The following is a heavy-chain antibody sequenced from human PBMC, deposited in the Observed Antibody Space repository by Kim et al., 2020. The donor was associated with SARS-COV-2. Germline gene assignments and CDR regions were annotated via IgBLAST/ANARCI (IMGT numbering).Heavy chain of an antibody. Sequence: YSQELQGRVTSTRDTSASTAYMGRSSLRSEDTAVYYCARSGGYSGYDYAYWGQGTLVTVSS. V-gene: IGHV1-3*01. J-gene: IGHJ4*02. D-gene: IGHD5-12*01. CDR3: ARSGGYSGYDYAY.